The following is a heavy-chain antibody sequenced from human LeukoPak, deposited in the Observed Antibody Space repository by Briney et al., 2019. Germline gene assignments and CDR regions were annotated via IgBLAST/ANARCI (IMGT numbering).Heavy chain of an antibody. CDR1: GFTFSNYW. CDR3: ARDNNWNYPDY. Sequence: SGGSLRLSCAASGFTFSNYWMHWVRQAPGKGLVWVSRISGDGSSTRYADSVKGRFTISRDNAKNTLFLQMNSLRAEDTAVYYCARDNNWNYPDYWGQGTLVTVSS. CDR2: ISGDGSST. J-gene: IGHJ4*02. D-gene: IGHD1-7*01. V-gene: IGHV3-74*01.